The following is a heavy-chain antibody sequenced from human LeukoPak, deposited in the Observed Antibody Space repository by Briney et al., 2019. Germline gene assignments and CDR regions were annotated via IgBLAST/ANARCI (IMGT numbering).Heavy chain of an antibody. J-gene: IGHJ5*02. CDR3: AGDLGGWYRWFDP. CDR1: GFTFSSYE. CDR2: ISGSGSTT. D-gene: IGHD6-19*01. Sequence: SGGSLRLSCAASGFTFSSYEMNWVRQAPGKGLEWVSYISGSGSTTHYANSVKGRFTISRDNAKNSLYLQMNSLRAEDTAVYYCAGDLGGWYRWFDPWGQGTLVTVSS. V-gene: IGHV3-48*03.